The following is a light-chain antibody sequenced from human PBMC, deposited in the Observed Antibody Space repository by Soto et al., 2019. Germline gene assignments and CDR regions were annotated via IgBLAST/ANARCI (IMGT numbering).Light chain of an antibody. CDR3: QVWDSSSDHVV. Sequence: SYELTQPPSVSVAPGQTARITCGGSNIGSKSVHWFQQKPGQALVLVVFDDSDRPSGIPERFSGSNSGNTATLTISRVEAGDEADYYCQVWDSSSDHVVFGGGTKLTVL. CDR1: NIGSKS. V-gene: IGLV3-21*02. CDR2: DDS. J-gene: IGLJ2*01.